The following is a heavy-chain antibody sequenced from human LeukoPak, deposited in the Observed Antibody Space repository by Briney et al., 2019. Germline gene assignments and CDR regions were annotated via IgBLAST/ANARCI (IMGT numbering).Heavy chain of an antibody. CDR3: ARRTSYGGKRNWYFDL. D-gene: IGHD4-23*01. CDR2: IYHSGST. CDR1: GGSISSSNW. J-gene: IGHJ2*01. Sequence: PSETLSLTCAVSGGSISSSNWWSWVRQPPGKGLEWIGEIYHSGSTNYNPSLKSRVTISVDTSKNQFSLKLSSVTAADTAVYYCARRTSYGGKRNWYFDLWGRGTLVTVSS. V-gene: IGHV4-4*02.